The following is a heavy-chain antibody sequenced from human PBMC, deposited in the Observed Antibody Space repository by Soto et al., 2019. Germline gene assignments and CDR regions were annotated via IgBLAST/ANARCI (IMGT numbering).Heavy chain of an antibody. Sequence: SETLSLTCTVFGGSFSSSSHYWGWIRQPPGKGLEWLGAMFYFGSTYYNTSLESRVTISVDPSKNQFSLKLSSVTAADTAVYYCARHHFYCTGGSCYLQAYHYYGLDVWGQGTTVTVSS. J-gene: IGHJ6*02. CDR3: ARHHFYCTGGSCYLQAYHYYGLDV. V-gene: IGHV4-39*01. CDR1: GGSFSSSSHY. CDR2: MFYFGST. D-gene: IGHD2-15*01.